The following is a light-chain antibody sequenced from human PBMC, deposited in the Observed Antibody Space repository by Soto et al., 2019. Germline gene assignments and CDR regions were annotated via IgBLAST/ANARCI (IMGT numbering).Light chain of an antibody. V-gene: IGKV3-20*01. J-gene: IGKJ1*01. CDR2: GAS. CDR3: PQDGSSPT. Sequence: EIVLTQSPGTLSLSPGERATLSCRASQSVSSSYLAWYQQKPCQAPRLLIYGASSRATGIPDRFSGSGSGTDFTLTISRLEPYDFAVYYCPQDGSSPTFGQGTKVEIK. CDR1: QSVSSSY.